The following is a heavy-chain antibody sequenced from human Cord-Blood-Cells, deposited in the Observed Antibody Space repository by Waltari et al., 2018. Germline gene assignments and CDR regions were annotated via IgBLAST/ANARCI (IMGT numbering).Heavy chain of an antibody. J-gene: IGHJ4*02. CDR2: NYYRGST. Sequence: QLQLQESGPGLVKPSETLSLTCTVPGGSFSSISYYWGWIRQPQGKGLEWIGSNYYRGSTYYNPSLKSRVTISVDTSKNQFSLKLSSVTAADTAVYYCATVLDYSNYFDYWGQGTLVTVSS. CDR3: ATVLDYSNYFDY. D-gene: IGHD4-4*01. V-gene: IGHV4-39*01. CDR1: GGSFSSISYY.